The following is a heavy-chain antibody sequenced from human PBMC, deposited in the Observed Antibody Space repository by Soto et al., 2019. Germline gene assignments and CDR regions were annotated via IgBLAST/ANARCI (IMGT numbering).Heavy chain of an antibody. D-gene: IGHD5-18*01. CDR3: VRGAIRGHSYGHSDY. CDR1: GFSFSSYT. CDR2: ISITGSYI. J-gene: IGHJ4*02. Sequence: PGGSLRLSCAASGFSFSSYTMDWVRQAPGKGLQWVSSISITGSYIYYADSVKGRFAISRDNAQNSLYLHMNSLRDEDTAVYYCVRGAIRGHSYGHSDYWGQGTLVTVSS. V-gene: IGHV3-21*01.